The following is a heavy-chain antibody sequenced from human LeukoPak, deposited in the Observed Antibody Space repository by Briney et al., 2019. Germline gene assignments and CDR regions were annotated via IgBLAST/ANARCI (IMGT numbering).Heavy chain of an antibody. V-gene: IGHV4-61*02. J-gene: IGHJ4*02. CDR2: IYTSGST. CDR1: GGSISSGSYY. CDR3: APGSRQIWSDYYFDY. Sequence: SETLSLTCTVSGGSISSGSYYWSWIRQPAGKGLEWIGRIYTSGSTTYNPSLESRVTISVDTSKNQFSLKLSSVTAADTAVYYCAPGSRQIWSDYYFDYWGQGTLVTVSS. D-gene: IGHD5-18*01.